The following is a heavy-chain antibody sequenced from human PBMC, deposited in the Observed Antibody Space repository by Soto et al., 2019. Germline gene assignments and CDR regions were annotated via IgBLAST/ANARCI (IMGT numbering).Heavy chain of an antibody. Sequence: QVQLVESGGGMVQPGRSLRLSCAASGFTFSSYAMHWVRQAPGKGLEWVAVISYDGSNKYYADSVKGRFTISRDNSKNTLYLQMNSLRAEDTAVYYCAKLVIVVVTPDAFDIWGQGTMVTVSS. J-gene: IGHJ3*02. CDR1: GFTFSSYA. CDR3: AKLVIVVVTPDAFDI. V-gene: IGHV3-30-3*02. D-gene: IGHD3-22*01. CDR2: ISYDGSNK.